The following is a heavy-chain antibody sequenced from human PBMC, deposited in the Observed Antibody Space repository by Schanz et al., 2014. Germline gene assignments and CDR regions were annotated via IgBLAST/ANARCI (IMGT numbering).Heavy chain of an antibody. V-gene: IGHV3-66*01. J-gene: IGHJ3*02. CDR1: GFIVRSNY. CDR3: AKGRFGELSAFDI. Sequence: EVQLVESGGGLVQPGGSLRLSCAVSGFIVRSNYMTWVRQAPGKGREWVSFVHPGGSTYYPDSVKGRFTISRDSSKNTLYLQMNSLRPEDTAIYYCAKGRFGELSAFDIWGQGTMVTVAS. CDR2: VHPGGST. D-gene: IGHD3-10*01.